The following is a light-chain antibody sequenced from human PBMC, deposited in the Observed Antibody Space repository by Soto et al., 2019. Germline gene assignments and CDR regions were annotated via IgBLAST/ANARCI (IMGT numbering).Light chain of an antibody. J-gene: IGLJ1*01. V-gene: IGLV2-14*01. CDR3: SSYTPTRGRV. Sequence: QSALAQPASVSGSLGQSISISCTEDSSDLTYNSVSWYQHHPHKAPKLIIYDVSYRPSGVSTRFSGSQSAGSASLTISGLQAEDEADYYCSSYTPTRGRVFGSGTRSPS. CDR1: SSDLTYNS. CDR2: DVS.